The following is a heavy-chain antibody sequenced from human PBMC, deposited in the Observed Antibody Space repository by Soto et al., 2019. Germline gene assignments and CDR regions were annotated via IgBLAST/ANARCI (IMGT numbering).Heavy chain of an antibody. CDR1: GGSISSYY. Sequence: QVQLQESGPGLVKPSETLSLTCTVSGGSISSYYWSWIRQPPGKGLEWIGYIYYSGSTNYNPSLTSRVTISVDTSKNQFSLKLSSVTAADTAVYYCARPGYYDSSGYYRDWYFDLWGRGTLVTVSS. V-gene: IGHV4-59*01. J-gene: IGHJ2*01. D-gene: IGHD3-22*01. CDR2: IYYSGST. CDR3: ARPGYYDSSGYYRDWYFDL.